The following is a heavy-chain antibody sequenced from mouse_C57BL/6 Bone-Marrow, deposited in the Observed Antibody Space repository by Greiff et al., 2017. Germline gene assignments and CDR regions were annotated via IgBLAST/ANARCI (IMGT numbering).Heavy chain of an antibody. J-gene: IGHJ3*01. CDR2: IDPENGDT. Sequence: EVKLQQSGAELVRPGASVKLSCTASGFNIKDDYMHWVKQRPEQGLEWIGWIDPENGDTEYASKFQGKATITADTSSNTAYLQLSSLTSEDTAVYYCTTLSPLRQDFLSSYWGQGTLVTVSA. CDR1: GFNIKDDY. CDR3: TTLSPLRQDFLSSY. V-gene: IGHV14-4*01. D-gene: IGHD2-12*01.